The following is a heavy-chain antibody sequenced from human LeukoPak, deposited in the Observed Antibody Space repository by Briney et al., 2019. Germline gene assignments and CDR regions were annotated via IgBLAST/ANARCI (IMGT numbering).Heavy chain of an antibody. CDR2: VHKSGST. CDR1: GFTFSSYTM. V-gene: IGHV4-4*02. Sequence: KAGGSLRLSCAASGFTFSSYTMNWVRQPPGKGLEWIGEVHKSGSTNYYPSLQSRVTISIDKSKNQIALELTSVTAADTAVYYCAKEIVGAPTPGAYWGQGILVTVSS. D-gene: IGHD1-26*01. CDR3: AKEIVGAPTPGAY. J-gene: IGHJ4*02.